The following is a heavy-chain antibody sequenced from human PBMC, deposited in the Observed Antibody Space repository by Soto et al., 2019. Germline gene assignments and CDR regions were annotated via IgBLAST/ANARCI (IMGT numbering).Heavy chain of an antibody. CDR2: INHSGST. CDR3: ARGARNYYGSGSVYFDY. CDR1: GGSFSGYY. V-gene: IGHV4-34*01. D-gene: IGHD3-10*01. Sequence: SETLSLTCGVYGGSFSGYYWSWIRQPPGKGLEWIGEINHSGSTNYNPSHKSRVTISVDTSKNQFSLKLSSVTAADTAVYYCARGARNYYGSGSVYFDYWGQGTLVTVSS. J-gene: IGHJ4*02.